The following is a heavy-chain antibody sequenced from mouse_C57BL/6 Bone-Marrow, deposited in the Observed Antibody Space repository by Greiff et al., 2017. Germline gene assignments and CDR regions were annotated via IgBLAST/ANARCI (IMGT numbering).Heavy chain of an antibody. J-gene: IGHJ1*03. CDR2: IYPRSGNT. CDR3: ARDYYGRGGSYFDV. Sequence: VQLQQSGAELARPGASVKLSCKASGYTFTSYGISWVKQRTGQGLEWIGEIYPRSGNTYYNEKFKGKATLTADKSSSTAYMELRSLTSEDSAVYSCARDYYGRGGSYFDVWGTGTTVTVSS. D-gene: IGHD1-1*01. CDR1: GYTFTSYG. V-gene: IGHV1-81*01.